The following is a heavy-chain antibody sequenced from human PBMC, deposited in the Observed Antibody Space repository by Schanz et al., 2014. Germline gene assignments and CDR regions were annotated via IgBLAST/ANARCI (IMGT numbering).Heavy chain of an antibody. Sequence: VQSVHSGTEVQKLGASVKVSCQTSGYTFTAYGINWVRQAPGQGLEWMGWINPNSGTTNYTQKFQCRVAMTTDTSASTAYMELTSLRCDDTAVYYCARGGSSYVGNDFDYWGQGTLVTVSS. V-gene: IGHV1-18*01. CDR1: GYTFTAYG. J-gene: IGHJ4*02. CDR3: ARGGSSYVGNDFDY. CDR2: INPNSGTT. D-gene: IGHD5-18*01.